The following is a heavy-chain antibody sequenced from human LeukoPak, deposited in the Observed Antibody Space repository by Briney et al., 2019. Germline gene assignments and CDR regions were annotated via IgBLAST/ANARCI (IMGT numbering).Heavy chain of an antibody. V-gene: IGHV4-38-2*02. Sequence: SETLSLTCAVSGYSISSGYYWGWIRQPPGKGLEWIGRIYHSGSTYYNPSLKSRVTISVDTSKNQFSLKLSSVTAADTAVYYCARENYGSGSYYNVGYYYGMDVWGKGTTVTVSS. CDR2: IYHSGST. CDR1: GYSISSGYY. J-gene: IGHJ6*04. CDR3: ARENYGSGSYYNVGYYYGMDV. D-gene: IGHD3-10*01.